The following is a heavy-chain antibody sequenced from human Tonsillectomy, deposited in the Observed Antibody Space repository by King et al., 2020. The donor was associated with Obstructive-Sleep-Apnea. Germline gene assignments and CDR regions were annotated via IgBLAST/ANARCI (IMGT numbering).Heavy chain of an antibody. V-gene: IGHV4-31*03. CDR1: GGSISSGGYY. D-gene: IGHD6-13*01. J-gene: IGHJ4*02. CDR3: ARVGSSLYYFDY. CDR2: IYYSGGT. Sequence: VQLQESGPGLVKPSQTLSLTCTVSGGSISSGGYYWSWIRQPPGKGLEWIGYIYYSGGTYYNPSLKSRVTISVDTSKNQFSLKLSSVTAADTAVYYCARVGSSLYYFDYWGQGTLVTVSS.